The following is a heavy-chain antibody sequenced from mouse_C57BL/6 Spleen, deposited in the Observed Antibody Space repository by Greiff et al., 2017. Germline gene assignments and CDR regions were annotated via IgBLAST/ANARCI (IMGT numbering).Heavy chain of an antibody. J-gene: IGHJ2*01. Sequence: EVQLVESGGGLVQPKGSLKLSCAASGFTFNTYAMHWVRQAPGKGLEWVARLRSKSSNYATYYADSVKDRFTISRDDSQSMLYLQMNNLKTEDTAMYYCVRDYYGSTLDYWGQGTTLTVSS. CDR1: GFTFNTYA. CDR3: VRDYYGSTLDY. CDR2: LRSKSSNYAT. V-gene: IGHV10-3*01. D-gene: IGHD1-1*01.